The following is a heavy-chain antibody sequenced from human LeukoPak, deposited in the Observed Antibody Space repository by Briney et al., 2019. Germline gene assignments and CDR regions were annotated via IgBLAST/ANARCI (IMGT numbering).Heavy chain of an antibody. D-gene: IGHD2-15*01. J-gene: IGHJ1*01. CDR2: TRDKSNSYAR. Sequence: PGGPLRLPCAASGLSFSDHYMDWARHAPGKGLEGVGRTRDKSNSYARENAASVKGKFTISGDDSKNSLYLQMKSLKTEDAAVYYCARANCSGGSCYSSPEHWGQGTVVTVSS. CDR3: ARANCSGGSCYSSPEH. CDR1: GLSFSDHY. V-gene: IGHV3-72*01.